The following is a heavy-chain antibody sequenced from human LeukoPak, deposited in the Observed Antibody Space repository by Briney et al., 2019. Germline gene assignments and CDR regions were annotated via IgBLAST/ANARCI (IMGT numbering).Heavy chain of an antibody. CDR2: ISSSGSFI. Sequence: GGSLRLSCAASGFTFSSYSMNWVRQAPGKGLEWVSSISSSGSFISYPDSVKGRFTISRDNAKNALFLQMNSVRAEDTAVYYCARVGCRGGSCSSRGDYYYGMDVWGQGTTVTVSS. CDR1: GFTFSSYS. J-gene: IGHJ6*02. D-gene: IGHD2-15*01. V-gene: IGHV3-21*01. CDR3: ARVGCRGGSCSSRGDYYYGMDV.